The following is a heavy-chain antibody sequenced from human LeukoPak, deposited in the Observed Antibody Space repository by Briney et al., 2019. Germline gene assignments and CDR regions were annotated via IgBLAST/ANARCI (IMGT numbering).Heavy chain of an antibody. CDR1: GFTFSSYS. D-gene: IGHD3-10*01. Sequence: PGGSLRLSCAASGFTFSSYSMNWVRQAPGKGLECVSSISSSSSHIYYADSVKGRFTISRDNAKNSLYLQMNSLRAEDTAVYYCARDTYYYGSGSYSYNWFDPWGQGTLVTVSS. CDR2: ISSSSSHI. J-gene: IGHJ5*02. CDR3: ARDTYYYGSGSYSYNWFDP. V-gene: IGHV3-21*01.